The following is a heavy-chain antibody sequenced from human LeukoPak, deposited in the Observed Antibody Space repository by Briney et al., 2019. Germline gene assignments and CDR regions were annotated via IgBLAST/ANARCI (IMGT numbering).Heavy chain of an antibody. CDR1: GFTFSSYA. J-gene: IGHJ6*02. CDR3: AREGYYDSSGYYRDYYYYGMDV. Sequence: GGSLRLSCAASGFTFSSYAMHWVRQAPGKGLEWVAVISYDGSNKYYADSVKGRFTISRDNSKNTLYLQMNSLRAEDTAVYYCAREGYYDSSGYYRDYYYYGMDVWGQGTTVTVSS. CDR2: ISYDGSNK. D-gene: IGHD3-22*01. V-gene: IGHV3-30-3*01.